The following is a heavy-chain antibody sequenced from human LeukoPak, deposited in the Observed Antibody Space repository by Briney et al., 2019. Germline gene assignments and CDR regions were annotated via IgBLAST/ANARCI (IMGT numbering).Heavy chain of an antibody. V-gene: IGHV3-30*02. CDR2: TFYDGSKK. J-gene: IGHJ4*02. Sequence: PGGSLRLSCAASGFTFNNYGMHWVRQTPGKGLEWVAFTFYDGSKKYYADSVKGRFTISRDNSKNTLYLQMNSLRAEDTALYYCAKDKMATTGIYWGQGTLVTVSS. D-gene: IGHD5-24*01. CDR1: GFTFNNYG. CDR3: AKDKMATTGIY.